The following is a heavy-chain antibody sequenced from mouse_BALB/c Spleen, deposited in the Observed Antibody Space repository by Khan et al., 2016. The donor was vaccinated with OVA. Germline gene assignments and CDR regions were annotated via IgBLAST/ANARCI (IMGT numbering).Heavy chain of an antibody. D-gene: IGHD2-10*01. J-gene: IGHJ4*01. V-gene: IGHV2-6-1*01. CDR2: IWSDGST. Sequence: QVQLKQSGPGLVAPSQSLSITCTISGFSLTNYGVHWVRQPPGKGLEWLVVIWSDGSTTYNSALKSRLTISKDNSKSPVFLKMNSLQTDDTAMYFCARQPYYHYNIMDYWGQGTSVTVSS. CDR1: GFSLTNYG. CDR3: ARQPYYHYNIMDY.